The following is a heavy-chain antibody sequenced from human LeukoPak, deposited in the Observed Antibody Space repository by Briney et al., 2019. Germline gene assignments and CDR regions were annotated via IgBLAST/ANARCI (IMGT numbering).Heavy chain of an antibody. J-gene: IGHJ3*02. D-gene: IGHD3-10*01. CDR2: IISSRSYI. CDR1: GFTFSSYS. Sequence: RGSLRLSCAASGFTFSSYSMNWVRQAPGKGLEWVSSIISSRSYIYYTDSVKGRFTISRDNAKNSLYLQMNSLRAEDTAVYYCASPLGSGDAFDIWGQGTMVTVSS. CDR3: ASPLGSGDAFDI. V-gene: IGHV3-21*01.